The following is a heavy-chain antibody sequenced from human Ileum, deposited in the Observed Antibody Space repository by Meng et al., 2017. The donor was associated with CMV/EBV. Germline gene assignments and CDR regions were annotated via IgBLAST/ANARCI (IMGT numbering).Heavy chain of an antibody. D-gene: IGHD6-13*01. V-gene: IGHV1-8*01. J-gene: IGHJ6*02. CDR2: IHPDSGNT. Sequence: ASVKVSCKASGYTFSTYDINWVRQATGQGLEWMGWIHPDSGNTGYAQKFQGRVTLTTDTSISTAYMELSSLRSEDTAVYYCARDIARALNYYYYGVDDWGQGTTVTVSS. CDR1: GYTFSTYD. CDR3: ARDIARALNYYYYGVDD.